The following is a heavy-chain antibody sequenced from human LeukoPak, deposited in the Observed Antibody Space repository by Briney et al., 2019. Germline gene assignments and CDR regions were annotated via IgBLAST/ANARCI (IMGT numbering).Heavy chain of an antibody. V-gene: IGHV3-7*01. D-gene: IGHD6-19*01. CDR3: ARDPLSYSSGWYYGY. CDR1: GFTFSSYC. Sequence: GGSLRLSCAASGFTFSSYCMTWVRQAPGKGLEWVANIKQDGSEKYYVDSVKGRFTISRDNAKNSVYLQMNSLRVEDTAVYYCARDPLSYSSGWYYGYWGQGTLVTVSS. J-gene: IGHJ4*02. CDR2: IKQDGSEK.